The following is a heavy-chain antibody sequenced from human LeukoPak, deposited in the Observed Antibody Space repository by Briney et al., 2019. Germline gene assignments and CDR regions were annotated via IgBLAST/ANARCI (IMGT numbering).Heavy chain of an antibody. CDR3: ARATSPRGDAFDI. CDR2: IYYSGST. J-gene: IGHJ3*02. D-gene: IGHD3-10*01. V-gene: IGHV4-59*12. Sequence: SETLSLTCTVSGGSISSYYWSWIRQPPGKGLEWIGYIYYSGSTNYNPSLKSRVTISVDTSKNQFSLKLSSVTAADTAVYYCARATSPRGDAFDIWGQGTMVTVSS. CDR1: GGSISSYY.